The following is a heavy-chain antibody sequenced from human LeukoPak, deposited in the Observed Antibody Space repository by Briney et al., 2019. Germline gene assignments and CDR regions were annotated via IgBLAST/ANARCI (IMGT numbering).Heavy chain of an antibody. CDR1: GGSISSSNW. V-gene: IGHV4-4*02. CDR3: ARGASPVYFDY. Sequence: PSGTLSLTCAVTGGSISSSNWWSWVRPPPGMGLEWIGEIYHSGSTNYNPSLKSRVTISVDTSKNQFSLKLSSVTAADTAVYYCARGASPVYFDYWGQGTLVTVSS. J-gene: IGHJ4*02. CDR2: IYHSGST.